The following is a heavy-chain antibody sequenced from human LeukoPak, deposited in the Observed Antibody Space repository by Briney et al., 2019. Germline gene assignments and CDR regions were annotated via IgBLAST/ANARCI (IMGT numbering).Heavy chain of an antibody. CDR3: AAAYYDSSGYHDY. Sequence: SVTVSCTASGFTFTSSAVQWVRQARGQRLEWIGWIVVGSGNTNYAQKFQERVTITRDMSTSTAYMELSSLRSEDTAVYYRAAAYYDSSGYHDYWGQGTLVTVSS. D-gene: IGHD3-22*01. V-gene: IGHV1-58*01. CDR1: GFTFTSSA. J-gene: IGHJ4*02. CDR2: IVVGSGNT.